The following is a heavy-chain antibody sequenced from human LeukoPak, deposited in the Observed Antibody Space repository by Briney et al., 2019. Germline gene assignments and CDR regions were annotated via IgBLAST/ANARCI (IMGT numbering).Heavy chain of an antibody. CDR2: INHSGST. Sequence: SETLTLTCAAYGGSFSGYYWSWIRQPPGKGLEWIGEINHSGSTNYNPSLNSRVTISVDTSKNQFSLKLSSVTAADTAVYYCARRVGYCSSTSCYSDYWGQGTLVTVSS. CDR1: GGSFSGYY. CDR3: ARRVGYCSSTSCYSDY. D-gene: IGHD2-2*01. J-gene: IGHJ4*02. V-gene: IGHV4-34*01.